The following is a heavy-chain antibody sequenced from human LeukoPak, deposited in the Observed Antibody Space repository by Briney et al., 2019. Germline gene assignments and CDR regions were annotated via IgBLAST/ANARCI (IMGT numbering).Heavy chain of an antibody. D-gene: IGHD6-19*01. V-gene: IGHV1-18*01. CDR3: VRDPSNTSGWNIYFDY. J-gene: IGHJ4*02. Sequence: ASVKVSCTSSGFTFNLIGISWVRQAQGQGLERMGLTSAYNGDTKYTQKFQGRVTMTTDSSTSTAYRELRSLRSDDTAVYYCVRDPSNTSGWNIYFDYCGQGALVTVSS. CDR1: GFTFNLIG. CDR2: TSAYNGDT.